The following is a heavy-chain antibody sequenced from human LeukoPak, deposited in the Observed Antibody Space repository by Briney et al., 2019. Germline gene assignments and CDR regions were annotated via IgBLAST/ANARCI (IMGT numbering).Heavy chain of an antibody. V-gene: IGHV3-7*01. CDR2: IKQDGSEK. CDR1: GFTFSSSW. CDR3: ARPNYGGTYDYWYFDL. J-gene: IGHJ2*01. D-gene: IGHD1-26*01. Sequence: GGSLSLSCAASGFTFSSSWMSWVRQAPGKGLEWVANIKQDGSEKYYVDSVKGRFTISRDNAKNSLYLQMNSLRAEDTAVYYCARPNYGGTYDYWYFDLWGRGTLVTVSS.